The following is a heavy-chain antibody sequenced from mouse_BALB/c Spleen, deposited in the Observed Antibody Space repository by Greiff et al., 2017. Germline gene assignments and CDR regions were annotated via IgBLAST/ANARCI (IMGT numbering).Heavy chain of an antibody. CDR1: GFTFSSYA. CDR3: ARGRVTTVVAAYYYAMDY. CDR2: ISSGGST. V-gene: IGHV5-6-5*01. J-gene: IGHJ4*01. D-gene: IGHD1-1*01. Sequence: EVMLVESGGGLVKPGGSLKLSCAASGFTFSSYAMSWVRQTPEKRLEWVASISSGGSTYYPDSVKGRFTISRDNARNILYLQMSSLRSEDTAMYYCARGRVTTVVAAYYYAMDYWGQGTSVTVSS.